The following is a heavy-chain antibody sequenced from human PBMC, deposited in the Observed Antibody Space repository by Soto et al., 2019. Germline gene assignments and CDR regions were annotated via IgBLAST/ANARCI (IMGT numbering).Heavy chain of an antibody. CDR1: GFTVSVNL. J-gene: IGHJ6*02. Sequence: EVQLVESGGGLVQPGGSLRLSCAASGFTVSVNLMDWVRQAPGEGLEWVSVINSGGSTDYADSVKGRFTISRDISKNTLYLQMNSLRAEDTAVYYCARENYYYGMDVWGQGTTVTVSS. V-gene: IGHV3-66*01. CDR2: INSGGST. CDR3: ARENYYYGMDV.